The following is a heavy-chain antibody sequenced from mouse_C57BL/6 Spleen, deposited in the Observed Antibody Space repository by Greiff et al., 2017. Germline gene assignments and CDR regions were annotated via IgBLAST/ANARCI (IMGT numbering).Heavy chain of an antibody. Sequence: VKLQESGPELVKPGASVKISCKASGYAFSSSWMNWVKQRPGKGLEWIGRIYPGDGDTNYNGKFKGKATLTADKSSSTAYMQLSSLTSEDSAVYFCARRDDYVLRYFDVWGTGTTVTVSS. CDR3: ARRDDYVLRYFDV. CDR1: GYAFSSSW. J-gene: IGHJ1*03. CDR2: IYPGDGDT. D-gene: IGHD2-4*01. V-gene: IGHV1-82*01.